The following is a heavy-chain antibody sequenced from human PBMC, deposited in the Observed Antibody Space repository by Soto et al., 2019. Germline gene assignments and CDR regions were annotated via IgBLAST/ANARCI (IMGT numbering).Heavy chain of an antibody. CDR1: GASITYGAYS. CDR3: ARGGGFDSFDY. J-gene: IGHJ4*02. D-gene: IGHD3-10*01. CDR2: INHLETT. V-gene: IGHV4-30-2*01. Sequence: TLSLTCTVAGASITYGAYSWSWIRQTPGKGLEWIGYINHLETTFYNPSFESRLTLSIDRTKNQFSLNLKSMSAADRAVYFCARGGGFDSFDYSGQGILVTVSS.